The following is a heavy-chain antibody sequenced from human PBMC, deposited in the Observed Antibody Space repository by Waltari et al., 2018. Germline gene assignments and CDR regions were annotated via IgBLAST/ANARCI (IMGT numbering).Heavy chain of an antibody. V-gene: IGHV4-61*08. CDR1: GGSISSGDYY. CDR3: ARDFRAETTVTTRSRYYYYGMDV. J-gene: IGHJ6*02. Sequence: QVQLQESGPGLVKPSQTLSLTCTVSGGSISSGDYYWSWIRQPPGKGLEWIGYIYYSGSTNYNPSLKGRVTISVDTSKNQFSLKLSSVTAADTAVYYCARDFRAETTVTTRSRYYYYGMDVWGQGTTVTVSS. CDR2: IYYSGST. D-gene: IGHD4-17*01.